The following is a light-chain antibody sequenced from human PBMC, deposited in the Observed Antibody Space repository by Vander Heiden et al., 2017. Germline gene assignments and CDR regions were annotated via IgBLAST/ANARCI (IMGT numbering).Light chain of an antibody. CDR2: DDN. CDR1: SGSIASNY. Sequence: SVPESPGKTGTISCTRSSGSIASNYVQWYQQRPGRSPTTVIYDDNQRPSGSPVRFSCSIDSSSNSASLTISGLKAEDEADYYCQSYDSSNPWVFGGGTKLTVL. J-gene: IGLJ3*02. CDR3: QSYDSSNPWV. V-gene: IGLV6-57*01.